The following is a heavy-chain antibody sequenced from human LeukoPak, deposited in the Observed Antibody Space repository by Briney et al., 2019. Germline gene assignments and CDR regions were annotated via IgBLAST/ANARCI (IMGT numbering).Heavy chain of an antibody. CDR1: GYTFTGYY. V-gene: IGHV1-2*02. CDR3: ARDSRGVAAAGKENYYYYYMDV. J-gene: IGHJ6*03. D-gene: IGHD6-13*01. CDR2: INPNSGGT. Sequence: GASVKVSCKAFGYTFTGYYMHWVRQAPGQGLEWMGWINPNSGGTNYAQKFQGRVTMTRDTSISTAYMELSRLRSDDTAVYYCARDSRGVAAAGKENYYYYYMDVWGKGTTVTISS.